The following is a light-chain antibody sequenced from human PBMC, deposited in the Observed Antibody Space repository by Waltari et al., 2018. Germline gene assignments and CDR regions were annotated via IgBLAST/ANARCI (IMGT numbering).Light chain of an antibody. CDR1: SSDVGRHNL. J-gene: IGLJ2*01. Sequence: QSALTQPASVSGSPGQSITISCTGSSSDVGRHNLVSWYQQLPGKAPKLIISQVSNRPSGVANRFSGSKSGNTASRTISGLQAEDEADYYCSSYAYSRGSSLILIFGGGTKLTVL. CDR2: QVS. V-gene: IGLV2-23*02. CDR3: SSYAYSRGSSLILI.